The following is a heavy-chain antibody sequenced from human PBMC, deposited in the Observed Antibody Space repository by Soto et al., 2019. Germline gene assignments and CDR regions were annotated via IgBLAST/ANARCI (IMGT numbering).Heavy chain of an antibody. CDR2: INHSGST. D-gene: IGHD3-3*01. Sequence: KPSETLSLTCAVYGGSFSCYYWSWIRQPPGKGLEWIGEINHSGSTNYNPSLKSRVTISVDTSKNQFSLKLSSVTAADTAVYYCARQSYRFLEWFHESRGMDVWGQGTTVTVSS. CDR1: GGSFSCYY. CDR3: ARQSYRFLEWFHESRGMDV. V-gene: IGHV4-34*01. J-gene: IGHJ6*02.